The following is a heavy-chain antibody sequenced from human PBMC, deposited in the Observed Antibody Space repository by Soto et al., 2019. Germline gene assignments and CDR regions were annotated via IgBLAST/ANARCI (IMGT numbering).Heavy chain of an antibody. CDR3: ARPLGFGELLSPRNWFDP. D-gene: IGHD3-10*01. J-gene: IGHJ5*02. CDR2: INAGNGNT. V-gene: IGHV1-3*01. CDR1: GYTFTNYA. Sequence: ASVKVSCKASGYTFTNYAMHWVRQAPGQRLEWMGWINAGNGNTKYSQKFQGRVTITRDTSASTAYMELSSLRSEDTAVYYCARPLGFGELLSPRNWFDPWGQGTLVTVSS.